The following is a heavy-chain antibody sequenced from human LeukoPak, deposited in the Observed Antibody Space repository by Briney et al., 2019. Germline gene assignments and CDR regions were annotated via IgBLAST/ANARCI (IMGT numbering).Heavy chain of an antibody. CDR2: INHSGST. J-gene: IGHJ4*02. V-gene: IGHV4-34*01. Sequence: SETLSLTCAVYGGSFSGYYWSWIRQPPGKGLEWIGEINHSGSTNYNPSLKSRVTISVDTSKNQFSLKLSSVTAADTAVYYCARGSSSWSQGNFDYWGQGTLVTVSS. CDR3: ARGSSSWSQGNFDY. CDR1: GGSFSGYY. D-gene: IGHD6-13*01.